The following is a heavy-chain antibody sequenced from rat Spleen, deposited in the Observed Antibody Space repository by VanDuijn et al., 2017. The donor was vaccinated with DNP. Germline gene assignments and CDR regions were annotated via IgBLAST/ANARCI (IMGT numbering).Heavy chain of an antibody. D-gene: IGHD1-11*01. J-gene: IGHJ2*01. Sequence: EVQLVESGGNLVQPGRSLKLSCAASGFTFSDYNMAWVRQAPKKSLEWVATISFDGTGTYYRDSVKGRFTISRDNAKSTLYLQMDSLRSEDTATYYCARHRGFPFDYWGQGVMVTVSS. CDR3: ARHRGFPFDY. CDR1: GFTFSDYN. CDR2: ISFDGTGT. V-gene: IGHV5-7*01.